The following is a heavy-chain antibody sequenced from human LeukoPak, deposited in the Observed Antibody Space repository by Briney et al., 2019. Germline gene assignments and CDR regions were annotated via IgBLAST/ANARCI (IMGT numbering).Heavy chain of an antibody. CDR3: ARDVYGSGSYYNNWFDP. CDR2: IIPIFGTA. J-gene: IGHJ5*02. CDR1: GGTFSSYA. Sequence: WASVKVSCKASGGTFSSYAISWVRQAPGQGLEWMGGIIPIFGTANYAQKFQGRVTITADESTSTAYMELSSLRSEDTAVYYCARDVYGSGSYYNNWFDPWGQGTLVTVSS. V-gene: IGHV1-69*13. D-gene: IGHD3-10*01.